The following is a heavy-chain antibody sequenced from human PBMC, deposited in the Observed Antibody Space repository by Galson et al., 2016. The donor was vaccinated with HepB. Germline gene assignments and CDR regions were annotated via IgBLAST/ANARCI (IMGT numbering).Heavy chain of an antibody. D-gene: IGHD1-1*01. V-gene: IGHV4-31*03. CDR2: IYYSGST. CDR3: VGTGAHLGGY. J-gene: IGHJ4*02. CDR1: GDSINSGGHY. Sequence: TLYLTCPVSGDSINSGGHYWSWIRQHPGKGLEWMGYIYYSGSTSYNPSLRSRITISMDTSKNQFSLDLNSVTAADTAVYYCVGTGAHLGGYWGQGTLLTVSS.